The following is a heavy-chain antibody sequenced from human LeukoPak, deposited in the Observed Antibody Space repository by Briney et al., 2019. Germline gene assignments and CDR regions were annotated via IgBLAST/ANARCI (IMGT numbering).Heavy chain of an antibody. D-gene: IGHD5-18*01. V-gene: IGHV3-21*01. CDR1: GFTFSSYS. Sequence: GGSLRLSCAASGFTFSSYSMNWVRQAPGKGLEWVSSISSSSSYIYHADSVKGRFTISRDNAKNSLYLQMNSLRAEDTAVYYCARDLEYSYAPIWGQGTLVTVSS. J-gene: IGHJ4*02. CDR3: ARDLEYSYAPI. CDR2: ISSSSSYI.